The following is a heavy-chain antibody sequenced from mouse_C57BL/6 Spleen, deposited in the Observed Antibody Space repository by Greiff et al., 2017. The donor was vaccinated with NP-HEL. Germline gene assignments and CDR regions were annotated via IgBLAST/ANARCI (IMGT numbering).Heavy chain of an antibody. CDR1: GFTFSDYY. CDR2: ITYDGSSS. J-gene: IGHJ3*01. D-gene: IGHD1-1*01. V-gene: IGHV5-16*01. CDR3: ARDRITTGVATRDAWFAY. Sequence: EVMLVESEGGLVQPGSSMKLSCTASGFTFSDYYMAWVRQVPEKALEWVANITYDGSSSSYLYSLKSRFIISSDNAQNILYLQMSSLKSEDTATYYCARDRITTGVATRDAWFAYWGQGTLVTVSA.